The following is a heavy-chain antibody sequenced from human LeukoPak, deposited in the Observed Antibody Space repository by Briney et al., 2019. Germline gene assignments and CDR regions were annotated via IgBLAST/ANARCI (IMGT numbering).Heavy chain of an antibody. J-gene: IGHJ4*02. V-gene: IGHV1-18*04. D-gene: IGHD4-17*01. CDR1: GYTFTSYG. Sequence: ASVKVSCKASGYTFTSYGISWVRQAPGQGLEGMGWISAYNGNTNYAQKLQGRVTMTIDTSTSTAYMELRSLRSGDTAVYYCARDRRYYGDYVDYWGQGTLVTVSS. CDR3: ARDRRYYGDYVDY. CDR2: ISAYNGNT.